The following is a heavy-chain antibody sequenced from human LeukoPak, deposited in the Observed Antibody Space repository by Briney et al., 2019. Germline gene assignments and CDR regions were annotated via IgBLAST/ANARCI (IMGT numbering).Heavy chain of an antibody. Sequence: GESLKISCKASGYYFPTFWIGWVRQMPGKGLEWMGIIYPDDSNTRYSPSFQGQVTISADKSISTAYLQWSSLKASDTAMYYCARLGTRGIVVVPAPFDYWGQGTLVTVSS. CDR2: IYPDDSNT. V-gene: IGHV5-51*01. CDR1: GYYFPTFW. J-gene: IGHJ4*02. D-gene: IGHD2-2*01. CDR3: ARLGTRGIVVVPAPFDY.